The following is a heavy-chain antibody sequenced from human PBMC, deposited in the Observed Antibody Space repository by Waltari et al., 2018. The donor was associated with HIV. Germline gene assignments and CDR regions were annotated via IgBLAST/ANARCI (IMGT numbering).Heavy chain of an antibody. CDR2: ISRGNNEK. J-gene: IGHJ4*02. V-gene: IGHV3-21*04. Sequence: DVYLVESGGGVVTTGGSIRLTCEASGFEFRHYSLNWVRQSPMRGLEWVASISRGNNEKNYLDFCRGRFVISRDNSESSGYLQMDSLGEEDTATYFCVRDDPGYGPIDFWGQGTLVTV. CDR3: VRDDPGYGPIDF. D-gene: IGHD3-10*01. CDR1: GFEFRHYS.